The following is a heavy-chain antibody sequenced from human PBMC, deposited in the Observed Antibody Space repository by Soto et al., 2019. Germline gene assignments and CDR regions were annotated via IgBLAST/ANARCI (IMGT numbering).Heavy chain of an antibody. V-gene: IGHV3-23*01. CDR1: GLTFSSYA. J-gene: IGHJ6*02. Sequence: GGSLRLSCAASGLTFSSYAMSWVRQAPGKGLEWVSAISGRGGSTYYADSVKGRFTIPRDNSKTRLYLQMNSLRAEDTAVYYCAKDGVGDLLYYYYGMDVWGQGTTVTVSS. CDR3: AKDGVGDLLYYYYGMDV. CDR2: ISGRGGST. D-gene: IGHD1-26*01.